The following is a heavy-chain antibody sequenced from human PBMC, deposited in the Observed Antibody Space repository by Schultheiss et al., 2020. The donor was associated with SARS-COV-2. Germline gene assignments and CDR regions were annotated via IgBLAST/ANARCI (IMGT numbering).Heavy chain of an antibody. Sequence: GGSLRLSCAASGFTFSSYAMSWVRQAPGKGLEWVSAISGSGGSTFYADSVKGRFTISRDNSKNTLYLQMNSLRAEDTAVYYCALDEWELLSSHWGQGTLVTVSS. V-gene: IGHV3-23*01. CDR2: ISGSGGST. D-gene: IGHD1-26*01. J-gene: IGHJ4*02. CDR3: ALDEWELLSSH. CDR1: GFTFSSYA.